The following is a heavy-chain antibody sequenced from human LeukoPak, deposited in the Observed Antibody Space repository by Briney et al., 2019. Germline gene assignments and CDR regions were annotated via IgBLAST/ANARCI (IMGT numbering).Heavy chain of an antibody. Sequence: ASVKVSCKASGFTFRTYYMFWVRQAPGQGLECMGKVNPSGDSVTYAQKFQGRVTMTRDTSKNQFSLQLTSVTAADTAVYYCARPTSKGPNWSLDLWGRGTLVTVSS. CDR3: ARPTSKGPNWSLDL. D-gene: IGHD5-12*01. CDR2: VNPSGDSV. V-gene: IGHV1-46*01. CDR1: GFTFRTYY. J-gene: IGHJ2*01.